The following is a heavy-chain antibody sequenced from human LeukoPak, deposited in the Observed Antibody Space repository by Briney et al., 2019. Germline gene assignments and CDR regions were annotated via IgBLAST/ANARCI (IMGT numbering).Heavy chain of an antibody. Sequence: GGSLRLSCAASGFAFSSYSMNWVRQAPGKGLEWISYISSGSSPIYYADSVKGRFTISRGNAKNSLFLQMNSLRDEDTAVYYCARDLAVGVPQGFWSNYFKGDYYYGMDVWGQGTTVTVSS. D-gene: IGHD3-3*01. J-gene: IGHJ6*02. CDR3: ARDLAVGVPQGFWSNYFKGDYYYGMDV. V-gene: IGHV3-48*02. CDR2: ISSGSSPI. CDR1: GFAFSSYS.